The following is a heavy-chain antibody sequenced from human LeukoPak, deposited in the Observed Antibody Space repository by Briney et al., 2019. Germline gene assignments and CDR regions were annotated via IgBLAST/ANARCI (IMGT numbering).Heavy chain of an antibody. CDR3: AKGDGYNYGYFDY. J-gene: IGHJ4*02. V-gene: IGHV3-33*06. CDR1: GFTFSNYG. Sequence: PGGSLRLSCAASGFTFSNYGIHWVRQVPGKGLEWVAVIWYDGSNKYYADSVKGRFTISRDNSKNTLYLQMNSLRAEDTAVYYCAKGDGYNYGYFDYWGQGTLVTVSS. CDR2: IWYDGSNK. D-gene: IGHD5-18*01.